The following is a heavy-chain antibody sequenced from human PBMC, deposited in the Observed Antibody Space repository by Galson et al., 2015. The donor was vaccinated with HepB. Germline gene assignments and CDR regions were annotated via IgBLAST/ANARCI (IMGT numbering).Heavy chain of an antibody. Sequence: SVKVSCKASGYTFTTYAMHWVRQAPGQRLEWMGWINTAAYNLKYSQKFQDRVTISRDRSASTAYMELRNLISEDTAIYYCARDTAVAESSYYRYGMDVWGQGTTVTVSS. CDR1: GYTFTTYA. CDR2: INTAAYNL. CDR3: ARDTAVAESSYYRYGMDV. V-gene: IGHV1-3*04. D-gene: IGHD6-19*01. J-gene: IGHJ6*02.